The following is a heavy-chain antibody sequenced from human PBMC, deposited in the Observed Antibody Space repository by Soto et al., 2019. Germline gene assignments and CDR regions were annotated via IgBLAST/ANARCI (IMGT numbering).Heavy chain of an antibody. D-gene: IGHD3-22*01. Sequence: EVQLLESGGGLVQPGGSLRLSCAASGFTFSSYAVSWVRQAPGKGLEWVSSITSSGGSTYYADSVKGRFTISRDNSKNTLLLLRNSLRDEDTAVYYCAKRKYYDRSALGDFWGQGTVVTVSS. CDR1: GFTFSSYA. J-gene: IGHJ4*02. CDR2: ITSSGGST. V-gene: IGHV3-23*01. CDR3: AKRKYYDRSALGDF.